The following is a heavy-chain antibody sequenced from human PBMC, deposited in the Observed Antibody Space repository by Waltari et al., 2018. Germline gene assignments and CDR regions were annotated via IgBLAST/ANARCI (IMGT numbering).Heavy chain of an antibody. J-gene: IGHJ5*02. CDR3: ATVLENWFDP. CDR2: FDPEDGET. D-gene: IGHD1-26*01. Sequence: QVQLVQCGAEVTTPGASVKGPCTVSAYTRTDLPMHRVRQAPGKGLEWMGGFDPEDGETIYAQKFQGRVTMTEDTSTDTAYMELSSLRSEDTAVYYCATVLENWFDPWGQGTLVTVSS. CDR1: AYTRTDLP. V-gene: IGHV1-24*01.